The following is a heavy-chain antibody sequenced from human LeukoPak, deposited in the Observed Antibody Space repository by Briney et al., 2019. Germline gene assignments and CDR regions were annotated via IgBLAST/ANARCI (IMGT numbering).Heavy chain of an antibody. J-gene: IGHJ4*02. V-gene: IGHV3-9*01. CDR3: VGGDY. CDR2: ISWNSDKI. Sequence: PGGSLRLSCVASGLTFDDYAVNWVRQAPGKGLEWVASISWNSDKIDYADSVKGRFTISRDTAKNSLYLQMNSLRAEDTAVYYCVGGDYWGQGTLVTVSS. CDR1: GLTFDDYA.